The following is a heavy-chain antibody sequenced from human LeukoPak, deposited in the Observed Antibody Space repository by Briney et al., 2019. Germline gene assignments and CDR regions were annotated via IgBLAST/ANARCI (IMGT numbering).Heavy chain of an antibody. D-gene: IGHD3-22*01. CDR3: AREGLKYYYDSTLYYFDY. Sequence: PGGSLRLSCEASGFTFSAYAMTWVRQAPGKGLEWVSSIECDNKPHYSESVKGRFAISRDNSKSMLFLQLNSLRAEDTAVYYCAREGLKYYYDSTLYYFDYWGQGTLVTVSS. V-gene: IGHV3-23*05. J-gene: IGHJ4*02. CDR2: IECDNKP. CDR1: GFTFSAYA.